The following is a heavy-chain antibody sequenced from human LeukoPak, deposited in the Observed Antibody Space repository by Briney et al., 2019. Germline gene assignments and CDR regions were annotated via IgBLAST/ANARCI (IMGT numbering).Heavy chain of an antibody. J-gene: IGHJ5*02. CDR2: IYWSSSGT. CDR1: GFNSEDHA. D-gene: IGHD3-22*01. V-gene: IGHV3-9*02. CDR3: ARDPGYYDSSGYYDA. Sequence: GGSLRLSCVVSGFNSEDHAMHWVRQAPGKGLEWVSGIYWSSSGTGYADSVKGRFTISRDNSKNTLYLQMNSLRAEDTAVYYCARDPGYYDSSGYYDAWGQGTLVTVSS.